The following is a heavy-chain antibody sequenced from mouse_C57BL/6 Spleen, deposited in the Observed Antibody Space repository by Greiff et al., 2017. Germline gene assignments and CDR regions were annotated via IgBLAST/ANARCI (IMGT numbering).Heavy chain of an antibody. D-gene: IGHD2-2*01. CDR1: GFTFTDYY. CDR3: ARFGYDRGYYAMDY. CDR2: IRNKANGYTT. Sequence: EVQLQQSGGGLVQPGGSLSLSCAASGFTFTDYYMSWVRQPPGKALEWLGFIRNKANGYTTEYSASVKGRFTISRDNSQSILYLQMNALRAEDSATYYCARFGYDRGYYAMDYWGQGTSVTVSS. J-gene: IGHJ4*01. V-gene: IGHV7-3*01.